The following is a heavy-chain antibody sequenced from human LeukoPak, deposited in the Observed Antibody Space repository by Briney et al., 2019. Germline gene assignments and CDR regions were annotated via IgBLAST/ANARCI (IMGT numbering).Heavy chain of an antibody. J-gene: IGHJ5*02. CDR1: GFTFSDYY. D-gene: IGHD5-18*01. V-gene: IGHV3-11*05. CDR3: AREGNSGSRYGSWFDP. Sequence: GGPLRLSCAASGFTFSDYYMSWIRQAPGKGLECVSYISSSGSYTNSADAVKGRFTISRDNAKNSLYLQLNSLRAEDSAVYYCAREGNSGSRYGSWFDPWGQGTLVTVSS. CDR2: ISSSGSYT.